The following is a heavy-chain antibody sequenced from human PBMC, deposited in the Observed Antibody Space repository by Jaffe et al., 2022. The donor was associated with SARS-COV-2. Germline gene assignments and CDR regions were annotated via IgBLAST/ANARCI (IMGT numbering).Heavy chain of an antibody. Sequence: QVQLQQWGAGLLKPSETLSLTCAVYGGSFSGYYWSWIRQPPGKGLEWIGEINHSGSTNYNPSLKSRVTISVDTSKNQFSLKLSSVTAADTAVYYCARALPAYGSGSYPLRSVSSYFDYWGQGTLVTVSS. V-gene: IGHV4-34*01. CDR2: INHSGST. J-gene: IGHJ4*02. CDR1: GGSFSGYY. CDR3: ARALPAYGSGSYPLRSVSSYFDY. D-gene: IGHD3-10*01.